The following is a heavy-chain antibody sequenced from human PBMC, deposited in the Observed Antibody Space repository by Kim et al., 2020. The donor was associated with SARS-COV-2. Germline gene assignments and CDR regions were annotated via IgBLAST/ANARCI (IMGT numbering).Heavy chain of an antibody. V-gene: IGHV4-39*01. Sequence: TYANPSLTSRVTISVDTSKNQFSLKLSSVTAADTAVYYCARHWAPGTVDYWGQGTLVTVSS. CDR2: T. D-gene: IGHD1-1*01. CDR3: ARHWAPGTVDY. J-gene: IGHJ4*02.